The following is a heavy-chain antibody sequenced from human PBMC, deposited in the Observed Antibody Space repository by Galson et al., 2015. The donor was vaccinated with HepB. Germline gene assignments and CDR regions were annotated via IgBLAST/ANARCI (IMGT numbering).Heavy chain of an antibody. V-gene: IGHV1-3*01. D-gene: IGHD1-26*01. CDR3: ARGVGATFGWFDP. Sequence: SVTVSCKASGYSFTTYAMHWVRQAPGQSLEWMAWINAGNGNTKYSQNFQGRVTITRDTSANMAYMEMSSLRSEDTAVYYCARGVGATFGWFDPWGQGTLVTVSS. CDR2: INAGNGNT. J-gene: IGHJ5*02. CDR1: GYSFTTYA.